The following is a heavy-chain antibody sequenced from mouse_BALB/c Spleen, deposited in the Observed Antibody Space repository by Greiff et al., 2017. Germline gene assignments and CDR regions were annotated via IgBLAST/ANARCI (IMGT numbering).Heavy chain of an antibody. CDR3: TRDGGYYGSSYYAMDY. V-gene: IGHV5-6-4*01. CDR2: ISSGGSYT. CDR1: GFTFSSYT. D-gene: IGHD1-1*01. J-gene: IGHJ4*01. Sequence: EVQLVESGGGLVKPGGSLKLSCAASGFTFSSYTMSWVRQTPEKRLEWVATISSGGSYTYYPDSVKGRFTISRDNAKNTLYLQMSSLKSEDTAMYYCTRDGGYYGSSYYAMDYWGQGTSVTVSS.